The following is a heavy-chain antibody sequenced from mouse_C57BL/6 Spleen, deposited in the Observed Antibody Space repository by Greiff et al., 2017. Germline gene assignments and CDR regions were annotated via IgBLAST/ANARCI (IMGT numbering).Heavy chain of an antibody. CDR2: INPSNGGT. D-gene: IGHD4-1*02. Sequence: QVQLQQPGTELVKPGASVKLSCKASGYTFTSYWMHWVKQRPGQGLEWIGNINPSNGGTNYNEQFKSKATLTVDKAPSTAYMQLSSLTSEDSAVDYCAPTGTYGYFDVWGTGTTVTVSS. V-gene: IGHV1-53*01. CDR1: GYTFTSYW. CDR3: APTGTYGYFDV. J-gene: IGHJ1*03.